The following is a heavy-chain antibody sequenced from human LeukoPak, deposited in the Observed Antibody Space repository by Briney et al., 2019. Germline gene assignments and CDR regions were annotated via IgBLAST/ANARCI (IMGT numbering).Heavy chain of an antibody. CDR1: GYTFTSYY. CDR2: INPSGSST. V-gene: IGHV1-46*01. D-gene: IGHD3-16*02. Sequence: GASVKVSCKASGYTFTSYYMHWVRQAPGQGLEWMGLINPSGSSTSYAQKFQGRLSLTRDKSTSTDYMELSSLRSEDTAVYYCAREKRIMITFGGVIGSDYWGQGTLVTVSS. J-gene: IGHJ4*02. CDR3: AREKRIMITFGGVIGSDY.